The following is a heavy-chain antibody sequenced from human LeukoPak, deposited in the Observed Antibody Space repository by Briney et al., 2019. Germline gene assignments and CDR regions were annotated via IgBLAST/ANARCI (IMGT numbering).Heavy chain of an antibody. CDR2: ISDSGGNT. J-gene: IGHJ4*02. D-gene: IGHD1-26*01. Sequence: GGSLRLSCAASGFTFNTYAMSWVRQAPWERLQWVSGISDSGGNTYYADSLKGRFTISRDNAKNSLYLQMNSLRAEDTAVYYCAKAGSGSHGSYYFDYWGQGTLVTVSS. V-gene: IGHV3-23*01. CDR3: AKAGSGSHGSYYFDY. CDR1: GFTFNTYA.